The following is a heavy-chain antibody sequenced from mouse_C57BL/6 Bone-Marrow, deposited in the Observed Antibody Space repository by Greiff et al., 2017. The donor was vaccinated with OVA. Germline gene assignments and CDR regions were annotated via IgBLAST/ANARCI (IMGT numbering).Heavy chain of an antibody. J-gene: IGHJ2*01. CDR1: GYTFTSYW. Sequence: QVQLQQPGAELVRPGSSVKLSCKASGYTFTSYWMHWVKQRPIQGLEWIGNIDPSDSETHYNQKFKDKATLTVDKSSSTAYMQLSSLTSEDSAVYYCARDYGSRPYYFDYWGQGTTLTVSS. CDR2: IDPSDSET. V-gene: IGHV1-52*01. CDR3: ARDYGSRPYYFDY. D-gene: IGHD1-1*01.